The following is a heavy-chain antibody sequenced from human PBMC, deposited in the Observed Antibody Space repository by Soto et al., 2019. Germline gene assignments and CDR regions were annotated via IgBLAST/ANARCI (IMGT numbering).Heavy chain of an antibody. D-gene: IGHD6-13*01. Sequence: SETLSLTCTVSGGSISSYYWSWIRQPPGKGLEWIGYIYYSGSTTYNPSLKSRVTISVDTSKNQFSLKLSSVTAADTAVYYCARAPLDGSWSYYFDYWGQGTLVTVSS. CDR2: IYYSGST. J-gene: IGHJ4*02. CDR1: GGSISSYY. CDR3: ARAPLDGSWSYYFDY. V-gene: IGHV4-59*01.